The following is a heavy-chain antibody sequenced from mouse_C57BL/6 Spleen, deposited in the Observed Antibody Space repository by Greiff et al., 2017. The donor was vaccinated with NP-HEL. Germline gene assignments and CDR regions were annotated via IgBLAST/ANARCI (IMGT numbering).Heavy chain of an antibody. J-gene: IGHJ2*01. CDR2: IYPRSGNT. D-gene: IGHD2-5*01. CDR3: ARLGAYSNFLYYCDY. Sequence: QVQLQQSGAELARPGASVKLSCKASGYTFTSYGISWVKQRTGQGLEWIGEIYPRSGNTYYNEKFKGKATLTADKSSSTAYMALRSLTSEDSAVYFCARLGAYSNFLYYCDYWGQGTTLTVSS. V-gene: IGHV1-81*01. CDR1: GYTFTSYG.